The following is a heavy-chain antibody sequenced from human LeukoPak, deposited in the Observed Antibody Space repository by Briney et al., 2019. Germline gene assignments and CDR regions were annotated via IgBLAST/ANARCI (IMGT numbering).Heavy chain of an antibody. CDR3: AKVRSSGWYGPGDY. J-gene: IGHJ4*02. Sequence: GGSLRLSCAASGFTFTNYAITWIRQAPGKGLEWVSSISSSSSYIYYADSVKGRFTISRDNSKNTLYLQMNSLRAEDTAVYYCAKVRSSGWYGPGDYWGQGTLVTVSS. V-gene: IGHV3-21*01. CDR1: GFTFTNYA. CDR2: ISSSSSYI. D-gene: IGHD6-19*01.